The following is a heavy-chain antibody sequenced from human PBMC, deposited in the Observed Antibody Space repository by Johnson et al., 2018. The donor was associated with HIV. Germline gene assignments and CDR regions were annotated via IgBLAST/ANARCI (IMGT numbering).Heavy chain of an antibody. V-gene: IGHV3-30*02. D-gene: IGHD3-3*01. CDR3: ATRGTFWSGYYDAFDI. J-gene: IGHJ3*02. Sequence: QVRLVESGGGVVQPGGSLRLSCAASGFTFSNYGMHWVRQAPGKGLEWVAFIRYDGSNKYYADSVKGRFTIFRDNSKNTMYLQMNSLRAEDTAVYYCATRGTFWSGYYDAFDIWGQGTMVTVSS. CDR1: GFTFSNYG. CDR2: IRYDGSNK.